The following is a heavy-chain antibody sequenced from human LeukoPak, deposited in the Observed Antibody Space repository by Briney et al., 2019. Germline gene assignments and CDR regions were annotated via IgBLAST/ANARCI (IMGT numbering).Heavy chain of an antibody. V-gene: IGHV4-31*03. CDR1: GGSISSGGYY. CDR3: ARGVIVVVPYFDY. CDR2: IYYSGST. Sequence: PSETLSLTCTVSGGSISSGGYYWSWIRQPPGKGLEWIGYIYYSGSTYYNPSLKSRVTISVDTSKNQFSLKLSSVTAADTAVYYCARGVIVVVPYFDYWGQGTLVTVSS. D-gene: IGHD3-22*01. J-gene: IGHJ4*02.